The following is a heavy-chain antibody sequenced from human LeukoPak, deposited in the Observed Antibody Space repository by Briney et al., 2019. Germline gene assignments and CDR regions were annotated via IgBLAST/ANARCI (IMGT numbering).Heavy chain of an antibody. D-gene: IGHD2-2*01. Sequence: SETLSLTWAVYGGSFSGYYWSWIRQPPGKGLEWIGEINHSGSTNYNPSLKSRVTISVDTSKNQFSLKLSSVTAADTAVYYCARGRPGGYCSSTSCPPRVYYYYYYMDVWGKGTTVTVSS. CDR3: ARGRPGGYCSSTSCPPRVYYYYYYMDV. CDR1: GGSFSGYY. V-gene: IGHV4-34*01. J-gene: IGHJ6*03. CDR2: INHSGST.